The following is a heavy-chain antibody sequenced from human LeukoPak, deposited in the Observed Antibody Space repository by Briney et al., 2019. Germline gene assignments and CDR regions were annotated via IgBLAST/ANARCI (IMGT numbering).Heavy chain of an antibody. CDR1: GFTFSSYG. Sequence: GGSLRLSCAASGFTFSSYGMHWVRQAPGKGLEWVAVISYDGSNKYYADSVKGRFTISRDNSKNTLYLQMNSLRAEDTAVYYCAKDRLVRGVIIGAFDIWGQGTMVTVSS. J-gene: IGHJ3*02. CDR3: AKDRLVRGVIIGAFDI. CDR2: ISYDGSNK. V-gene: IGHV3-30*18. D-gene: IGHD3-10*01.